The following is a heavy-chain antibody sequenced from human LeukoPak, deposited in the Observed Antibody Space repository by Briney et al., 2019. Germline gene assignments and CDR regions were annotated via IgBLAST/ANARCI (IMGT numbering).Heavy chain of an antibody. CDR2: INTDGSST. CDR3: AKDQRPDTGYDIDY. V-gene: IGHV3-74*01. D-gene: IGHD3-9*01. CDR1: GFTFSSYW. Sequence: QSGGSLRLSCAASGFTFSSYWMHWVRQAPGKGLVWVSRINTDGSSTSYADSVKGRFTISRDNAKNTLYLQMNNLRAEDTAVYYCAKDQRPDTGYDIDYWGQGTLVTVSS. J-gene: IGHJ4*02.